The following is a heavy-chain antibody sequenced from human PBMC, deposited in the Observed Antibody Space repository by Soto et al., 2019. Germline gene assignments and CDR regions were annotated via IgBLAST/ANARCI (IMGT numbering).Heavy chain of an antibody. V-gene: IGHV4-39*01. CDR3: ARLPSRHWADY. D-gene: IGHD3-16*01. Sequence: SETLSLTCTVSGSSINSSGYYWGWIRQPPGKGLEWIGSMFYGVSTYYNPSLKSRVTVSVDTSKNQFSLNLRSVTAADTAVYYCARLPSRHWADYWGQGTLVTVSS. CDR2: MFYGVST. CDR1: GSSINSSGYY. J-gene: IGHJ4*02.